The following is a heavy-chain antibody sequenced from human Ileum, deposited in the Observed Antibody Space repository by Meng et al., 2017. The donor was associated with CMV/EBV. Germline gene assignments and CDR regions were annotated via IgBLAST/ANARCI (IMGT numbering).Heavy chain of an antibody. CDR3: AREGPTDWGRALDY. Sequence: QVQQHESGPGLVNPSETLSPTCPVSGDSITSFHWSGIRQPAGKALEWIGRIYHGGSTNYNPSLKSRVTLSVDTSKNQFSMRLTSVTAADTAVYYCAREGPTDWGRALDYWGQGTLVTVSS. V-gene: IGHV4-4*07. J-gene: IGHJ4*02. CDR2: IYHGGST. D-gene: IGHD7-27*01. CDR1: GDSITSFH.